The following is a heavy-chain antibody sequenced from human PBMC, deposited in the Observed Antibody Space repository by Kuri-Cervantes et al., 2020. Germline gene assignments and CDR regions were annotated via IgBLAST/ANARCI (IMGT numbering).Heavy chain of an antibody. D-gene: IGHD1-26*01. Sequence: GESLKISCAASGFTFSSYWMSWVRQAPGKGLEWVANIKQDGSEKYYVDSVKGRFTISRDNAKNSLYLQMNSLRAEDTAVYYCARASGSYYDAFDIWGQGTMVTVSS. V-gene: IGHV3-7*01. CDR2: IKQDGSEK. CDR3: ARASGSYYDAFDI. CDR1: GFTFSSYW. J-gene: IGHJ3*02.